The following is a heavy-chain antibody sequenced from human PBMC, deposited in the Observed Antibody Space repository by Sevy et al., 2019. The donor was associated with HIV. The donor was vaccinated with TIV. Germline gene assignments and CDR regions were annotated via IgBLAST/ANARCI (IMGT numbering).Heavy chain of an antibody. CDR1: GFTFSGYW. V-gene: IGHV3-7*03. Sequence: GGSLRLSCAASGFTFSGYWMSWVRQAPGKGLEWVANIKQDGSEKYYVDSVKGRFTISRDNAKNSLYLQMNSLRAEDTAVYYCARDGVLWFRDIHFDYWGQGTLVTVSS. CDR2: IKQDGSEK. CDR3: ARDGVLWFRDIHFDY. J-gene: IGHJ4*02. D-gene: IGHD3-10*01.